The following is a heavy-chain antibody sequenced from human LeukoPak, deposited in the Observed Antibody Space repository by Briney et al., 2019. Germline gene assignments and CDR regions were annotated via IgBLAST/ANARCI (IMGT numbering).Heavy chain of an antibody. J-gene: IGHJ4*02. CDR3: AKDNSHYDILTGYYDY. CDR2: ISWNSGSI. Sequence: GGSLRLSCAASGFTFSSYAMSWVRQAPGKGLEWVSGISWNSGSIGYADSVKGRFTISRDNAKNSLYLQMNSLRAEDTALYYCAKDNSHYDILTGYYDYWGQGTLVTVSS. CDR1: GFTFSSYA. D-gene: IGHD3-9*01. V-gene: IGHV3-9*01.